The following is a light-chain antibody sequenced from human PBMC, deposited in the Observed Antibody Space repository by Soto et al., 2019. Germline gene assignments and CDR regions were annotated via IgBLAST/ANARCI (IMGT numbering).Light chain of an antibody. CDR1: QSINSN. CDR2: RAS. Sequence: IVMTQSPATLSVSLGERATLSCRASQSINSNLAWYQQKPGQAPRLLMFRASIRATGFPARFSGSGSGTEFNITISSLQSEDSAVYYCQHYVSLPLTFGGGTKVEIK. V-gene: IGKV3-15*01. CDR3: QHYVSLPLT. J-gene: IGKJ4*01.